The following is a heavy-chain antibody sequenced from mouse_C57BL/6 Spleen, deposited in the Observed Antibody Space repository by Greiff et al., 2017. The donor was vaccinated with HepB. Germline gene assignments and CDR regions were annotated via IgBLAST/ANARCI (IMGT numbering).Heavy chain of an antibody. CDR1: GYSITSGYY. V-gene: IGHV3-6*01. D-gene: IGHD1-1*01. Sequence: ESGPGLVKPSQSLSLTCSVTGYSITSGYYWNWIRQFPGNKLEWMGYISYDGSNNYNPSLKNRISITRDTSKNQFFLKLNSVTTEDTATYYCARDYGSSLPYWYFDVWGTGTTVTVSS. CDR3: ARDYGSSLPYWYFDV. J-gene: IGHJ1*03. CDR2: ISYDGSN.